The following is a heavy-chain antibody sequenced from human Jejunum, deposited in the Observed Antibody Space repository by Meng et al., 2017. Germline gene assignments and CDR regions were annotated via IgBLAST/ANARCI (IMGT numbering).Heavy chain of an antibody. Sequence: SETLSLTCTVSGDSISNHYWTWIRQPAGEGLEWIGRISPWGNTDYNPSLKSRVTMSLDTSKKQFSLKLTSVTAADTAVYFCARAGRSGLLDYWGQGTLVTVAS. V-gene: IGHV4-4*07. CDR3: ARAGRSGLLDY. CDR2: ISPWGNT. D-gene: IGHD1-1*01. J-gene: IGHJ4*02. CDR1: GDSISNHY.